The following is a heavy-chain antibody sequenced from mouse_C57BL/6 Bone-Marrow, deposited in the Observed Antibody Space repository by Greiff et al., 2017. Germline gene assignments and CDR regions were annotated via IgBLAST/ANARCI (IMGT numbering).Heavy chain of an antibody. D-gene: IGHD2-4*01. CDR2: IYPGGGYT. CDR1: GYTFTNYW. Sequence: VQLQQSGAELVRPGTSVKMSCKASGYTFTNYWIGWVKQRPGHGLEWIGDIYPGGGYTNYNEKFKGKATLTADKSSSTAYMQFSSLTSEDSAIYYCAREGDYDFFFAYWGQGTLVTVSA. CDR3: AREGDYDFFFAY. V-gene: IGHV1-63*01. J-gene: IGHJ3*01.